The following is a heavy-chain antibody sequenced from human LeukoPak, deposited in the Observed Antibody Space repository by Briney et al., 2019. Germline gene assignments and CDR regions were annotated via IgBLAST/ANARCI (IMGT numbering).Heavy chain of an antibody. CDR2: IYTSGST. J-gene: IGHJ4*02. CDR1: GGSISSGSYY. D-gene: IGHD3-3*01. CDR3: AREMYYDFWSGYWGYDY. Sequence: PSQTLSLTCTVSGGSISSGSYYWSWIRQPAGKGLEWIGRIYTSGSTNYNPSLKSRVTISVDTSKNQFSLKLSSVTAADTAVYYCAREMYYDFWSGYWGYDYWGQGTLVTVSS. V-gene: IGHV4-61*02.